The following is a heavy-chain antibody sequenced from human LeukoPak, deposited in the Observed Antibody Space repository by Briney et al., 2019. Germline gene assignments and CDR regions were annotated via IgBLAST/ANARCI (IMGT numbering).Heavy chain of an antibody. V-gene: IGHV1-2*02. Sequence: GASVKVSCKASGYTFTGYYMHWVRQAPGQGLEWMGWINPNSGDTNYAQKFQGRVTMTRDTSINTAYIQLSRLRSDDTAMYYCARDWGHSGSYYDAFDIWGQGTMVTVSS. CDR1: GYTFTGYY. D-gene: IGHD1-26*01. J-gene: IGHJ3*02. CDR2: INPNSGDT. CDR3: ARDWGHSGSYYDAFDI.